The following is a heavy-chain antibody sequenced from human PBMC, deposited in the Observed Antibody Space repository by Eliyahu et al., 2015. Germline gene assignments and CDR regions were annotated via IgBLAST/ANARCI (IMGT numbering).Heavy chain of an antibody. CDR3: VKDHALDFWRGYFDY. V-gene: IGHV3-30-3*02. D-gene: IGHD3-3*01. CDR2: ISYDGLKT. J-gene: IGHJ4*02. Sequence: EWVAVISYDGLKTYYSDSVKGRFTISRDNSKNTLYLQMNSLRAEDTAVYYCVKDHALDFWRGYFDYWGQGTLVTVSS.